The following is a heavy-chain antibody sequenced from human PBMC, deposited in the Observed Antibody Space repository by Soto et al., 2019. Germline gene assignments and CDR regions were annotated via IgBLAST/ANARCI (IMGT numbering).Heavy chain of an antibody. D-gene: IGHD3-3*01. Sequence: GGSLRLSCAASGFTFSSYAMSWVRQAPGKGLEWVSAISGSGGSTYYADSVKGRFTISRDNSKNTLYLQMNSLRAEDTAVYYCAKRSDDFWSGYYTYYGMDVWGQGTTVTVSS. J-gene: IGHJ6*02. CDR1: GFTFSSYA. CDR3: AKRSDDFWSGYYTYYGMDV. V-gene: IGHV3-23*01. CDR2: ISGSGGST.